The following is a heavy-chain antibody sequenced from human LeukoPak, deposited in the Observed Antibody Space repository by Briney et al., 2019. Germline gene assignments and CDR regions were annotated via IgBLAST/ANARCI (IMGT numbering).Heavy chain of an antibody. V-gene: IGHV4-30-4*08. CDR3: ARGAGGTIFGVVIIGSYDAFDI. D-gene: IGHD3-3*01. CDR1: GGSISSGDYY. Sequence: SETLSLTCTVPGGSISSGDYYWSWIRQPPGKGLEWIGYIYYSGSTYYNPSLKSRVTISVDTSKNQFSLKLSSVTAADTAVYYCARGAGGTIFGVVIIGSYDAFDIWGQGTMVTVSS. CDR2: IYYSGST. J-gene: IGHJ3*02.